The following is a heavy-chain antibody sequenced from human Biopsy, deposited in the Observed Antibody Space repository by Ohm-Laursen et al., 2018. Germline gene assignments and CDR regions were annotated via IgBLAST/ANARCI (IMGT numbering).Heavy chain of an antibody. D-gene: IGHD6-19*01. J-gene: IGHJ4*02. Sequence: SDTLSLTCTVSGGSISSYYWMWIRQPPGKGLEWIGYIDYRGSTKYNPSLRSRVTMSIDTSRNQFSLKLSSVTAADTAVYYCATTTMDTSGWFGNYFDSWGQGTLVTVSA. CDR2: IDYRGST. CDR3: ATTTMDTSGWFGNYFDS. CDR1: GGSISSYY. V-gene: IGHV4-59*07.